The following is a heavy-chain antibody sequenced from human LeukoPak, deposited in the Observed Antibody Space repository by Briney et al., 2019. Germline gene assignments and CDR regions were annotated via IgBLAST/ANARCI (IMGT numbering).Heavy chain of an antibody. V-gene: IGHV1-2*02. CDR3: ARDLARSGLYGMDV. CDR2: IDPDGGGT. CDR1: GYTFIDYY. Sequence: GASVKVSCKASGYTFIDYYIYWVRQAPGQGLEWMGWIDPDGGGTNYAQKFRGRVTTTSDTSTTTADMELSRLTSDDTATYYCARDLARSGLYGMDVWGQGTTITVSS. J-gene: IGHJ6*02. D-gene: IGHD2-15*01.